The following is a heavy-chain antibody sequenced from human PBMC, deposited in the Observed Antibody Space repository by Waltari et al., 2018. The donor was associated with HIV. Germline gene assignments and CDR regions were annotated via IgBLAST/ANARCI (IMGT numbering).Heavy chain of an antibody. CDR2: ISSSSSTI. CDR3: ARDPTVVEMATIIY. Sequence: EVQLVESGGGLVQPGGSLRLSCAASGFTFSSYSMNWVRQAPGKGLEWVSYISSSSSTIYYADSVKGRFTISRDNAKNSLYLQMNSLRAEDTAVYYCARDPTVVEMATIIYWGQGTLVTVSS. V-gene: IGHV3-48*04. CDR1: GFTFSSYS. J-gene: IGHJ4*02. D-gene: IGHD5-12*01.